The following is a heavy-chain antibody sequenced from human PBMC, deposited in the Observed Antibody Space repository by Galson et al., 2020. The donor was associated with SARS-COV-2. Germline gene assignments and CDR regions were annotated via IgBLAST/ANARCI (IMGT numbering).Heavy chain of an antibody. V-gene: IGHV1-24*01. CDR1: GYTLTELS. CDR2: FDPEDGET. D-gene: IGHD2-2*01. Sequence: ASVKVSCKVSGYTLTELSMHWVRQAPGKGLEWMGGFDPEDGETIYAQKFQGRVTMTEVTSTDTAYMELSSLRSEDTAVYYCATISPYCSSTSCRNFDYWGQGTLVTVSS. J-gene: IGHJ4*02. CDR3: ATISPYCSSTSCRNFDY.